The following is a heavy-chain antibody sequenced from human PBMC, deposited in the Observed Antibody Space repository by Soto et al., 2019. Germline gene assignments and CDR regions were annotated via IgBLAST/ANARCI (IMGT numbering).Heavy chain of an antibody. CDR2: TYYRSKWYN. Sequence: SQTLALTCVISGDSVSSNNVAWNWIRQSPSRGLEWLGRTYYRSKWYNNYAVSVKSRTTINADTSKNQFSLQLASVTPEDTAVYYCARGFNSARDSWGQGTMVT. J-gene: IGHJ3*01. D-gene: IGHD1-1*01. V-gene: IGHV6-1*01. CDR3: ARGFNSARDS. CDR1: GDSVSSNNVA.